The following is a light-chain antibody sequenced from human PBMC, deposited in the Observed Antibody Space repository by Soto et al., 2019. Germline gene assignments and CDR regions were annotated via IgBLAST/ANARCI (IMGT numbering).Light chain of an antibody. J-gene: IGKJ1*01. CDR3: QQYNDWPRT. CDR2: GAS. CDR1: QSVSSN. V-gene: IGKV3-15*01. Sequence: ELVMTQSPATLSVSPGERATLSCRASQSVSSNLAWYQQKSGQAPRLLIYGASTRATGFPARFSGSGSETEFTLTITSLQSEDFAVYYCQQYNDWPRTFGQGTKVDIK.